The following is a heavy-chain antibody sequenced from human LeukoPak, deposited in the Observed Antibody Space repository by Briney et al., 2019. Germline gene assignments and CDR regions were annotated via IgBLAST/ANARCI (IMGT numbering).Heavy chain of an antibody. CDR2: IRSKANSYAT. D-gene: IGHD2-2*01. Sequence: GGSLKLSCAASGFTFSGSAMHWVRQASGKGLEWVGRIRSKANSYATAYAASVKGRFTISRDDSKNTAYLQMNSLKTEDTAVYYCTTGIVVVPAAMLYYYYYMDVWGKGTTVTVSS. V-gene: IGHV3-73*01. J-gene: IGHJ6*03. CDR3: TTGIVVVPAAMLYYYYYMDV. CDR1: GFTFSGSA.